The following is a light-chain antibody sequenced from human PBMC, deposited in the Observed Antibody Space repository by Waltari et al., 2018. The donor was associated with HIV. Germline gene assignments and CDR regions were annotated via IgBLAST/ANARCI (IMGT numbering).Light chain of an antibody. J-gene: IGKJ2*01. V-gene: IGKV3-15*01. CDR3: QQYDSGPRGIT. CDR1: QSISAK. Sequence: EIVMTQSPPTLSVSPGQRVTISCRASQSISAKVAWYQQRPGQAPRLLIYEAATRPTGIPARFSGSGSGTEFTLTISSLQSEDFATYFCQQYDSGPRGITFGQGTMLEIK. CDR2: EAA.